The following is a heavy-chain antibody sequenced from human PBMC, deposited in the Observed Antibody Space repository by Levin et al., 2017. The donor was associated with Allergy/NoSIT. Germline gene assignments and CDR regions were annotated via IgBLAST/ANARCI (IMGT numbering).Heavy chain of an antibody. Sequence: PSETLSLTCAVSGGSISTGNWWCGMRRQPGEGVVWSGEIYRSGGNNHNPSLRSRGTTSVDKSKNHFSLKLSSVTAAATAAYYCATVEGLFCSGVSCSYSFHYWGQGALVTVSS. J-gene: IGHJ4*02. D-gene: IGHD3-9*01. CDR3: ATVEGLFCSGVSCSYSFHY. CDR2: IYRSGGN. V-gene: IGHV4-4*02. CDR1: GGSISTGNW.